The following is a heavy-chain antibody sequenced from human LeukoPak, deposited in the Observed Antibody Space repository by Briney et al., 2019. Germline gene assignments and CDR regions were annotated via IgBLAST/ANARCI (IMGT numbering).Heavy chain of an antibody. J-gene: IGHJ4*02. V-gene: IGHV3-7*05. CDR2: IKQDGSQK. Sequence: GGSLRLSCAASGFTFTNHWMTWVRQTTGKGLEWVANIKQDGSQKQYVDSVKGRFTLSRDNAENSLFLQMNSLRAEDTAVYYCERGDYGGDYWGQGTLVTVSS. CDR3: ERGDYGGDY. D-gene: IGHD4-23*01. CDR1: GFTFTNHW.